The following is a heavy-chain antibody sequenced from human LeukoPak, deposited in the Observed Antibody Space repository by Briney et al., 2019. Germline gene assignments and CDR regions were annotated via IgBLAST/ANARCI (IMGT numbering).Heavy chain of an antibody. J-gene: IGHJ4*02. CDR3: ARVESSSWLPIDY. D-gene: IGHD6-13*01. Sequence: APVKVSCKASGGTFSSYAISWVRQAPGQGLEWMGGIIPVFGTANYAQKFQGRVTIAADESTSTAYMELSSLRSEDTAVYYCARVESSSWLPIDYRGQGTLVTVSS. CDR1: GGTFSSYA. CDR2: IIPVFGTA. V-gene: IGHV1-69*13.